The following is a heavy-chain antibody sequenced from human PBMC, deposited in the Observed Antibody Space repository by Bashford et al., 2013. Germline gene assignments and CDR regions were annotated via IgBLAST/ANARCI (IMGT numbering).Heavy chain of an antibody. V-gene: IGHV3-21*01. Sequence: VRQAPGKGLEWVSSISSSSRSIYYADSVKGRFTISRDNAKNSLYLQMSSLRAEDTAVYYCARADNGYDSKPSYWGQGTLVTVSS. CDR2: ISSSSRSI. CDR3: ARADNGYDSKPSY. J-gene: IGHJ4*02. D-gene: IGHD5-12*01.